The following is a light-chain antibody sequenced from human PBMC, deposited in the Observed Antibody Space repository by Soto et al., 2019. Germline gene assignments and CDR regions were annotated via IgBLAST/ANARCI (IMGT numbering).Light chain of an antibody. Sequence: QSALTQPASVSGSPGQSITFACTGTSSDVGSYNLVSWYQQYPGKAPKLVIYEGSKRPSGVSNRFSGAKSGNTASLNISGLQADDEADYYCSSYSSNTLGVFGGGTKLTVL. CDR3: SSYSSNTLGV. V-gene: IGLV2-14*02. CDR1: SSDVGSYNL. CDR2: EGS. J-gene: IGLJ3*02.